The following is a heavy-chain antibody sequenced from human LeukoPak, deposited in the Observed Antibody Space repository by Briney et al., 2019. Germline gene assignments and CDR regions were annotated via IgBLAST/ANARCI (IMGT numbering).Heavy chain of an antibody. V-gene: IGHV4-39*01. Sequence: PSETLSLTCTVSGGSISSSSYYWGWIRQPPGKGLEWIVRIYYSGSTYYNPSLKSRVTISVDTSKNQFSRKLSSVTAADTAVYYCATPAIVGATRVYYFDYWGQGTLVTVSS. J-gene: IGHJ4*02. D-gene: IGHD1-26*01. CDR3: ATPAIVGATRVYYFDY. CDR1: GGSISSSSYY. CDR2: IYYSGST.